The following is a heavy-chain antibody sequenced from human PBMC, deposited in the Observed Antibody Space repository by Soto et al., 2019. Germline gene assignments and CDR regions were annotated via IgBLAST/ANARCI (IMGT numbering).Heavy chain of an antibody. J-gene: IGHJ6*03. CDR2: MNPNSGNT. V-gene: IGHV1-8*01. CDR3: ARGREDIVVVPAAMQSPYYYYYMDV. D-gene: IGHD2-2*01. Sequence: ASVKVSCKASGYTFTSYDINWVRQATGQGLEWMGWMNPNSGNTGYAQKFQGRVTMTRNTSISTACMELSSLRSEDTAVYYCARGREDIVVVPAAMQSPYYYYYMDVWGKGTTVTVSS. CDR1: GYTFTSYD.